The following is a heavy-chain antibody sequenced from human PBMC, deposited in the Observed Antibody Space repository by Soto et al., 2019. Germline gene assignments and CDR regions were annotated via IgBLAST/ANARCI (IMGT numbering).Heavy chain of an antibody. Sequence: ASVKVSCKASGYTFTGYYMHWVRQAPGQGLEWMGWINPNSGGTNYAQKFQGWVTMTGDTSISTAYMELSRLRSDDTAVYYCARDLGAAAGDYWGQGTLVTVSS. CDR3: ARDLGAAAGDY. J-gene: IGHJ4*02. CDR2: INPNSGGT. D-gene: IGHD6-13*01. CDR1: GYTFTGYY. V-gene: IGHV1-2*04.